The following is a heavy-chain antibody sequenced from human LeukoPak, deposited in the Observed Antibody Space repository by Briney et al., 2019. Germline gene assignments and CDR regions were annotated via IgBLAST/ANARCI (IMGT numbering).Heavy chain of an antibody. V-gene: IGHV3-74*01. J-gene: IGHJ4*02. CDR2: INSDGSST. D-gene: IGHD1-26*01. Sequence: GGSLRLSCAASGFTFSSYWMHWVRQAPEKGLVWVSRINSDGSSTSYADSVKGRFTISRDNAKNTLYLQMNSLRAEDTAVYYCARVRVGAPLDYWGQGTLVTVSS. CDR1: GFTFSSYW. CDR3: ARVRVGAPLDY.